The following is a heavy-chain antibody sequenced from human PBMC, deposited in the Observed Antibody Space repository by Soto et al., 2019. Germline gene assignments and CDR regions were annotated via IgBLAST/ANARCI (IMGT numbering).Heavy chain of an antibody. D-gene: IGHD6-13*01. CDR1: GGSISSGGYY. CDR3: ARDQRSWYNWFDP. V-gene: IGHV4-31*03. Sequence: QVQLQESGPGLVKPSQTLSLTCTVSGGSISSGGYYWSWIRQHPGKGLEWIGYIYYSGSTYYNPSLKSRVTISVDTSKNQFSQKLSSVTAADTAVYYCARDQRSWYNWFDPWGQGTLVTVSS. CDR2: IYYSGST. J-gene: IGHJ5*02.